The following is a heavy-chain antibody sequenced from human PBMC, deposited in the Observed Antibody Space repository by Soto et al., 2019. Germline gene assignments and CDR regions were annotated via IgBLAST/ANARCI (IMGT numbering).Heavy chain of an antibody. V-gene: IGHV3-33*01. Sequence: QVQLVESGGGVVQPGRSLRLSCAASGFTFSSYGMHWVRQAPGKGLEWVAVIWYDGSNKYYADSVKGRFTISRDNYQNTLHLLMNSLRAEDTAVYYGARVGIWLGAPSGLDPWGQGNLVTVSS. J-gene: IGHJ5*02. CDR3: ARVGIWLGAPSGLDP. CDR2: IWYDGSNK. CDR1: GFTFSSYG. D-gene: IGHD3-10*01.